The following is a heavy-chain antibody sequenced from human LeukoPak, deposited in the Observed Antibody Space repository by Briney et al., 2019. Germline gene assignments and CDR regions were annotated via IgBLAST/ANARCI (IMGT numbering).Heavy chain of an antibody. CDR2: MNPNSGNT. CDR1: GYTFTSYD. V-gene: IGHV1-8*01. CDR3: ARAQRYCGSTSCYAPVAF. D-gene: IGHD2-2*01. J-gene: IGHJ4*02. Sequence: GASVKVSCKASGYTFTSYDINWVRQATGQGLEWMGWMNPNSGNTDYAQKFQGRVTMTRNTSITTAYMELSSLRSEDTAVYNCARAQRYCGSTSCYAPVAFWGQGTLVTVSS.